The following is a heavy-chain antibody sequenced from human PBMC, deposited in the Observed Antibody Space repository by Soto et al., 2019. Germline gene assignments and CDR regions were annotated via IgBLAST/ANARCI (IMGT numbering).Heavy chain of an antibody. J-gene: IGHJ5*02. Sequence: SGPTLVNPTQTLTLTCTFSGFSLSTSGVGVGWIRQPPGKALEWLALIYWDDDKRYSPSLRNRLTIFKDTSKNLVILIMTNLDPVDTATYYCAHRFICRPFDWSLGYFAPSAQRTLVTVSS. CDR3: AHRFICRPFDWSLGYFAP. V-gene: IGHV2-5*02. CDR1: GFSLSTSGVG. D-gene: IGHD3-9*01. CDR2: IYWDDDK.